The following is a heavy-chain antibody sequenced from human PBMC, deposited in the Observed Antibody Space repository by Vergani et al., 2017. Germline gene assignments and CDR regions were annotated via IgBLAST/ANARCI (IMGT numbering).Heavy chain of an antibody. V-gene: IGHV3-33*01. CDR2: IHYDGSHE. J-gene: IGHJ4*02. Sequence: QVQLVESGGGVVQPGRSLRLSCAASGFSFSSFGFHWVRQAPGKGLEWVAFIHYDGSHEYYIDSVKGRFTISRDNSKNTLILQMNVLSAVDTAVYYCARGRACATISCYFSGAFHYWGLGTLVSVSS. D-gene: IGHD2-2*01. CDR3: ARGRACATISCYFSGAFHY. CDR1: GFSFSSFG.